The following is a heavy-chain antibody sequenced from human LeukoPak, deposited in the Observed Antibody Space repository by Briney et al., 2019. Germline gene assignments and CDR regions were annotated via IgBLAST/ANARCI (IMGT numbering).Heavy chain of an antibody. CDR3: ARVKTYGGGVNFDY. CDR1: GFTFSSYS. J-gene: IGHJ4*02. D-gene: IGHD4-23*01. CDR2: ISSSSSYI. Sequence: PGGSLRLSCAASGFTFSSYSMNWVRQAPGKGLEWVSSISSSSSYIYYADSVKGRFTISRDNAKNSLYLQMNSLRAEDTAVYYCARVKTYGGGVNFDYWGQGTLVTVSS. V-gene: IGHV3-21*04.